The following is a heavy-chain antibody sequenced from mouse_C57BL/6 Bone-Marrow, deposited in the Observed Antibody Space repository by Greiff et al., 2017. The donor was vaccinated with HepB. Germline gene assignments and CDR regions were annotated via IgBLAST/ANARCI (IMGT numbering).Heavy chain of an antibody. Sequence: QVQLQQPGAELVMPGASVKLSCKASGYTFTSYWMHWVKQRPGQGLEWIGEIDPSDSYTNYNQKFKGKSTLTVDKSSSTAYMQLSSLTSEVSAVYYCALLRAMDYWGQGTSVTVSS. V-gene: IGHV1-69*01. CDR2: IDPSDSYT. D-gene: IGHD2-1*01. CDR1: GYTFTSYW. J-gene: IGHJ4*01. CDR3: ALLRAMDY.